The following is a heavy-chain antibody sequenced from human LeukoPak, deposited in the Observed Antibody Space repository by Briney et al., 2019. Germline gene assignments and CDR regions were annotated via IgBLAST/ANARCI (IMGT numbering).Heavy chain of an antibody. J-gene: IGHJ4*02. CDR3: ARHLAAAGDFDY. CDR2: INYSGST. V-gene: IGHV4-39*01. D-gene: IGHD6-13*01. CDR1: GGSISSYC. Sequence: PSETLSLTCTVSGGSISSYCWGWIRQPPGKGLEWIGSINYSGSTYYNPSLKSRVTISVDTSNNQFSLKLSSVTAADTAVYYCARHLAAAGDFDYWGQGSLVTVSS.